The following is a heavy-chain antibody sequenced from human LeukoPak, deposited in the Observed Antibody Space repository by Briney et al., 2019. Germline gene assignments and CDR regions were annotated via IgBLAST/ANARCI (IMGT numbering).Heavy chain of an antibody. Sequence: PGGSLRLSCAASGFSFIDFGMAWVRQAPGKGLEWVSAISGSGGSTYYADSVKGRFTISRDNSKNTLYLQMNSLRAEDTAVYYCAKEVVADGKGDYFDYWGQGTLVTVSS. D-gene: IGHD3-22*01. J-gene: IGHJ4*02. CDR2: ISGSGGST. CDR3: AKEVVADGKGDYFDY. V-gene: IGHV3-23*01. CDR1: GFSFIDFG.